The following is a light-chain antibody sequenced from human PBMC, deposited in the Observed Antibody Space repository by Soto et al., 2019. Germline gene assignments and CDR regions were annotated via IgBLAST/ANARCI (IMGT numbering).Light chain of an antibody. Sequence: QSVLTQPPSVSGAPGQRVTISCTGSSSNIGAGYDVQWYQQLPGTAPKLLIFANNNRPSGVPDRFSGSKSGTSASLAITGLQAEDEADYYCQSYDRSVQWVFGGGNKVTVL. J-gene: IGLJ3*02. CDR3: QSYDRSVQWV. CDR2: ANN. V-gene: IGLV1-40*01. CDR1: SSNIGAGYD.